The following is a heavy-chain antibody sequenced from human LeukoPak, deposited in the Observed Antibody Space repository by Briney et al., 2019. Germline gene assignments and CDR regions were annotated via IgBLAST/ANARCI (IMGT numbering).Heavy chain of an antibody. Sequence: PGGSLRLSCAASGSTFDNYGMSWVRQAPGKGLEWVSGINWNGGSTGYADSVKGRFTISRDNAKNSLYLQMNSLRAEDTAFYHCARDGGYCSSTSCYKWFDPWGQGTLVTVSS. V-gene: IGHV3-20*01. J-gene: IGHJ5*02. CDR3: ARDGGYCSSTSCYKWFDP. CDR1: GSTFDNYG. D-gene: IGHD2-2*02. CDR2: INWNGGST.